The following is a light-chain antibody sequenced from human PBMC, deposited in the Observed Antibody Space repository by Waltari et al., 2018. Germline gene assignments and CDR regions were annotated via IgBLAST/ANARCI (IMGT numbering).Light chain of an antibody. J-gene: IGKJ4*01. CDR1: QSVSSNS. V-gene: IGKV3-20*01. CDR3: QQHGNSPSPT. Sequence: EIVLTQSPGTPSLSPGERATLSCRASQSVSSNSLAWYQQKYGQAPRLLIYGASSRATGIPDRFSGSGSGTDFTLTISRLEPEDFAVYYCQQHGNSPSPTFGGGTKVEIK. CDR2: GAS.